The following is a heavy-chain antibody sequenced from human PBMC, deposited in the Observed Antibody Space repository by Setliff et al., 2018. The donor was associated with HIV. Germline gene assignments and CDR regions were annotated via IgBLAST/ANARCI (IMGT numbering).Heavy chain of an antibody. CDR1: GGSISSYY. V-gene: IGHV4-4*07. J-gene: IGHJ6*02. CDR2: IYTSGST. D-gene: IGHD5-18*01. Sequence: KPSETLSLTCTVSGGSISSYYWSWIRQPPGKGLEWIGRIYTSGSTNYNPSLKSRVTISVDTSKNQVSLKLSSVTAADTAVYYCARDPGLPDVDTAMVSVYYGMDVWGQGTTVTVSS. CDR3: ARDPGLPDVDTAMVSVYYGMDV.